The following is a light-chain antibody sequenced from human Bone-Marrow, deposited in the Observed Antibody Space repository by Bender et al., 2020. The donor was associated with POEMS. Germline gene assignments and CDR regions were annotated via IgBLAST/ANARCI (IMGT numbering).Light chain of an antibody. J-gene: IGLJ1*01. Sequence: HSALTQPRSVSGSPGQSITISCTGTSSDVGGCTYVSWYQQHPGKAPKVIIYEVSNRPSGVSSRFSGSRSGNTASLTISGLQAEDEADYYCTSCTTSSTLDVFGSGTKVTVL. CDR3: TSCTTSSTLDV. V-gene: IGLV2-14*01. CDR1: SSDVGGCTY. CDR2: EVS.